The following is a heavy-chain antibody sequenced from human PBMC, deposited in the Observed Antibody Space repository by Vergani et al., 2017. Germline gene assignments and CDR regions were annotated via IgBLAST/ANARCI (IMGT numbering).Heavy chain of an antibody. V-gene: IGHV4-34*01. D-gene: IGHD6-13*01. CDR2: INHSGST. CDR1: GGSFSGYY. CDR3: ARDSVRYSSSWNYFDY. Sequence: QVQLQQWGAGLLKPSETLSLTCAVYGGSFSGYYWSWIRQPPGKGLEWIGEINHSGSTNYNPSLKSRVTISVDTSKNQFSLNLSSVTAADTAVYYCARDSVRYSSSWNYFDYWGQGTLVTVSS. J-gene: IGHJ4*02.